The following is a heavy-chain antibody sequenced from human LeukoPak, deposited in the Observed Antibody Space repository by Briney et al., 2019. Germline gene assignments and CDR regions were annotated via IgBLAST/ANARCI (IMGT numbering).Heavy chain of an antibody. Sequence: GGSLRLSCAASGFTFSSYEMNWVRQAPGKGLEWVSYISGSGGTIYYADSVKGRFTISRDNAKNSLYLQMNSLRAEDTAVYYCAGEGSSSWYWLDPWGQGTLVTVSS. CDR1: GFTFSSYE. CDR3: AGEGSSSWYWLDP. J-gene: IGHJ5*02. D-gene: IGHD6-13*01. CDR2: ISGSGGTI. V-gene: IGHV3-48*03.